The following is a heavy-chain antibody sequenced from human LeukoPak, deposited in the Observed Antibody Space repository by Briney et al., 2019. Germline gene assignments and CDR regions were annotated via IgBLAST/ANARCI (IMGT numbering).Heavy chain of an antibody. J-gene: IGHJ4*02. CDR3: AGGRSQSVSLTVDV. V-gene: IGHV1-69*04. D-gene: IGHD5/OR15-5a*01. CDR1: GGTFSNFA. CDR2: IVPILGLT. Sequence: ASVKVSCKASGGTFSNFALTWVRQAPGQGLEWMGRIVPILGLTNYAQKFQDRTTFIADKSTNTAYMELRSLTFDDTAVYFCAGGRSQSVSLTVDVWGQGTLVTVSS.